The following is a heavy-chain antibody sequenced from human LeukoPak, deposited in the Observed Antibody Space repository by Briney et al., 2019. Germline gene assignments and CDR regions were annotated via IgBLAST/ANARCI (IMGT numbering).Heavy chain of an antibody. CDR2: INPNSGGT. V-gene: IGHV1-2*05. J-gene: IGHJ3*02. CDR1: GYTFTSYY. Sequence: ASVKVSCKASGYTFTSYYMHWVRQAPGQGLEWMARINPNSGGTNYAQRFQGRVTMTRDTSISTAYMGLSRLRSDDTGVYYCARDEAHRAFDIWAQGTMVTVFS. CDR3: ARDEAHRAFDI.